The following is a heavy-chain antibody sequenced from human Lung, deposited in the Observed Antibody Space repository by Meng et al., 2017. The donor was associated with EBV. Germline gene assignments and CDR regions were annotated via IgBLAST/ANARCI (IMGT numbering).Heavy chain of an antibody. CDR3: AREYGSASVD. V-gene: IGHV1-2*06. CDR1: GYTFTGYY. CDR2: INPNRGGT. J-gene: IGHJ4*02. Sequence: QVQLVQSGAEVKKPGASLKVSCKASGYTFTGYYIHWVRQAPGQGLEWMGRINPNRGGTNYPQKFQGRVTMTRDTSISTAYMELSRLRSDDTAVYYCAREYGSASVDWGQGTLVTVSS. D-gene: IGHD2-15*01.